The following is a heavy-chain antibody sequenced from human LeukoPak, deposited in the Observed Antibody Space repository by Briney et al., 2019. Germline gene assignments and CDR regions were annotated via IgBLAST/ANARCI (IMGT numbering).Heavy chain of an antibody. D-gene: IGHD3-22*01. V-gene: IGHV4-39*07. CDR1: GDSISTSSYY. J-gene: IGHJ5*02. Sequence: PSQTLSLTCPVSGDSISTSSYYWGWIRQPPGKGLEWIASIHHNWNTYYNPSLKSRVIVSLDKSKNQFSLILRSVTAADTAVYYCATDRGYYDTIGYTYNWFDPWGQGTLVTVSS. CDR3: ATDRGYYDTIGYTYNWFDP. CDR2: IHHNWNT.